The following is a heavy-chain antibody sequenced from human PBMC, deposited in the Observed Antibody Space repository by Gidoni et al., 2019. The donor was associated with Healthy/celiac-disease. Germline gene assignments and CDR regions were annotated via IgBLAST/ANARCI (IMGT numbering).Heavy chain of an antibody. D-gene: IGHD6-19*01. CDR2: INPSGGST. J-gene: IGHJ4*02. CDR3: ARGGIAVAGSIDY. V-gene: IGHV1-46*01. Sequence: PGQGLEWMGIINPSGGSTSYAQKFQGRVTMTRDTSTSTVYMELSSLRSEDTAVYYCARGGIAVAGSIDYWGQGTLVTVSS.